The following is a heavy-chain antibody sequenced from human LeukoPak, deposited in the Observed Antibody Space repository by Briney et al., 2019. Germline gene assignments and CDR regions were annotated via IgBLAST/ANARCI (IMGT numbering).Heavy chain of an antibody. CDR1: GGYISSYY. Sequence: SETLSLTCTVSGGYISSYYWSWIRQPPGEGLEWIGYVYYTGSTNYNPSLKSRVSISVDTSKNQFSLKLSSVTAADTAVYYCARGLWFGDENPPYFDYWGQGTLVTVSS. J-gene: IGHJ4*02. D-gene: IGHD3-10*01. CDR3: ARGLWFGDENPPYFDY. V-gene: IGHV4-59*08. CDR2: VYYTGST.